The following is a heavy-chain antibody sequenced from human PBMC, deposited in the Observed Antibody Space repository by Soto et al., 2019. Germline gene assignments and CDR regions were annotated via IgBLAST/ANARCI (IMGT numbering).Heavy chain of an antibody. CDR2: ISSSSSYI. CDR1: GFTFSSYS. V-gene: IGHV3-21*01. CDR3: ARVRILTGGGSYPDYFDY. D-gene: IGHD1-26*01. J-gene: IGHJ4*02. Sequence: GGSLRLSCAASGFTFSSYSMNWVRQAPGKGLEWVSSISSSSSYIYYADSVKGRFTISRDNAKNSLYLQMNSLRAEDTAVYYCARVRILTGGGSYPDYFDYWGQGTLVTVSS.